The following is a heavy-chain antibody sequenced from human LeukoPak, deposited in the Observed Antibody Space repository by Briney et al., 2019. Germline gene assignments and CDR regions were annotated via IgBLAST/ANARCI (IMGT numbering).Heavy chain of an antibody. D-gene: IGHD3-22*01. J-gene: IGHJ3*02. CDR1: GGSISSGGYS. V-gene: IGHV4-30-2*01. CDR3: ARVYDEDAFDI. Sequence: SETLSLTCAVSGGSISSGGYSWSWIRQPPGKGLEWIGYIYHSGSTYYNPSLESRVTISVDRSKNQFSLKLSSVTAADTAVYYCARVYDEDAFDIWGQGTMVTVSS. CDR2: IYHSGST.